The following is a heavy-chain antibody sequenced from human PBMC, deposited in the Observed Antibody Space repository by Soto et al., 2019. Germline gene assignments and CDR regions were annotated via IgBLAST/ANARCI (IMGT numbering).Heavy chain of an antibody. CDR1: GFTFSSYG. D-gene: IGHD6-19*01. J-gene: IGHJ6*02. CDR2: IWYDGSNK. V-gene: IGHV3-33*01. CDR3: ARDLRGGGWVNLYYYYGGMDV. Sequence: QVQLVESGGGVVQPGRSLRLSCAASGFTFSSYGMHWVRQAPGKGLEWVAVIWYDGSNKYYADSVKGRFTISRDNSKNTLYLQMSSLRAEDTAVYYCARDLRGGGWVNLYYYYGGMDVWGQGTTVTVSS.